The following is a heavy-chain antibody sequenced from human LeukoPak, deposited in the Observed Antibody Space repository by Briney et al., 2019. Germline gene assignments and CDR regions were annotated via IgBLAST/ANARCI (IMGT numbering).Heavy chain of an antibody. J-gene: IGHJ4*02. CDR3: ARETYYGSGSYHY. D-gene: IGHD3-10*01. V-gene: IGHV4-61*02. CDR1: GGSISSGSYY. CDR2: IYTSGST. Sequence: PSQTLSLTCTVSGGSISSGSYYWSWIRQPAGKGLEWIGRIYTSGSTNYNPSLKSRVTISVDTSKNQFSLKLSSVTAADTAVYYCARETYYGSGSYHYWGQGTLVTVSS.